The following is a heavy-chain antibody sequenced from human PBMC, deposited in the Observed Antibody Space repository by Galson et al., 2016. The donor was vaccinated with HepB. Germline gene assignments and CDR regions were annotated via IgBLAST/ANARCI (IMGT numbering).Heavy chain of an antibody. Sequence: SLRLSCAASGFTFDSYAMNWVRQAPGTGLQWVSTIGEAYHDTHYADSVKGRFTISRDNAENSLYLQMNTLRVEDTAVYYCADSTKGWGQGTLVTVSS. CDR3: ADSTKG. J-gene: IGHJ4*02. CDR2: IGEAYHDT. D-gene: IGHD2-15*01. CDR1: GFTFDSYA. V-gene: IGHV3-21*01.